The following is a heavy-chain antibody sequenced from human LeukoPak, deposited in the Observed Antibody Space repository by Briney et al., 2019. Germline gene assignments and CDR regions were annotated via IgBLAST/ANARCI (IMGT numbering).Heavy chain of an antibody. CDR2: IDPAGTDT. CDR3: GRFGYVAGIDL. J-gene: IGHJ4*02. D-gene: IGHD6-19*01. Sequence: GGSPRLSCAASGFSFNSYWMTWVRQPPCRGLEWVANIDPAGTDTYYVDPVKGRFTISRDNAKNLVYLQMNTLRAEDTAVYSCGRFGYVAGIDLWGQGTLVTVSS. CDR1: GFSFNSYW. V-gene: IGHV3-7*01.